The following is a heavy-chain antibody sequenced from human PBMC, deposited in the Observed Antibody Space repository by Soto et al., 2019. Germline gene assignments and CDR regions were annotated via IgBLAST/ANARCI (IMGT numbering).Heavy chain of an antibody. V-gene: IGHV4-39*01. J-gene: IGHJ4*02. CDR1: GGSISSSSYY. Sequence: QLQLQESGPGLVKPSETLSLTCTVSGGSISSSSYYWGWIRQPPGKGLEWIGSIYYSGSTYYNPSLKSRVTISVDTSKNQFSLKLSSVTAADTAVYYCARHKGSLAAAGLNPYYFDYWGQGTLVTVSS. CDR3: ARHKGSLAAAGLNPYYFDY. D-gene: IGHD6-13*01. CDR2: IYYSGST.